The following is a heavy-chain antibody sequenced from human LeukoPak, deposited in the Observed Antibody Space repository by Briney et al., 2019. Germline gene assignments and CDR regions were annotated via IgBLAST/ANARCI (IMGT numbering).Heavy chain of an antibody. Sequence: ASVKVSCKASGYAFTSYGISWVRQAPGQGLEWMGWISAYNGNTSYAQKFQGRVTMTRDTSTSTVYMELSSLRSEDTAVYYCARQIDYGGNHRNALGLWGRGTLVTVSS. CDR1: GYAFTSYG. D-gene: IGHD4-23*01. V-gene: IGHV1-18*01. CDR2: ISAYNGNT. J-gene: IGHJ2*01. CDR3: ARQIDYGGNHRNALGL.